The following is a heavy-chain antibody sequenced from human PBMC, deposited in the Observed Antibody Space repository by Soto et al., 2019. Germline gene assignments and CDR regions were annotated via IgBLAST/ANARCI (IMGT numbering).Heavy chain of an antibody. D-gene: IGHD3-10*01. J-gene: IGHJ4*02. CDR2: VYYDGST. CDR3: VSYDRQSGRYSLDY. Sequence: SETLSLTCTVSGDSISYYYWSWIRQPPGKGLEWIGYVYYDGSTNYNPSLESRVTMSIDTSKNQFSLKLSSVIAADTAVYYCVSYDRQSGRYSLDYWGQGTLVTVSS. V-gene: IGHV4-59*01. CDR1: GDSISYYY.